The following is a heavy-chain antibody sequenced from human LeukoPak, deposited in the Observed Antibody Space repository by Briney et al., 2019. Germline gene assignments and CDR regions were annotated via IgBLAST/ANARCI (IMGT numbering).Heavy chain of an antibody. J-gene: IGHJ6*02. CDR1: GDSISSDGYS. CDR2: IYHSGST. Sequence: PQTLSLTCAVSGDSISSDGYSWSWIRQPPGKGLEWIGYIYHSGSTYYTPSLKSRVTISVDRSKNQFSLKLSSVTAADTAVYYCARETRYCSGGSCYSGMDVWGQGTTVTVSS. CDR3: ARETRYCSGGSCYSGMDV. D-gene: IGHD2-15*01. V-gene: IGHV4-30-2*01.